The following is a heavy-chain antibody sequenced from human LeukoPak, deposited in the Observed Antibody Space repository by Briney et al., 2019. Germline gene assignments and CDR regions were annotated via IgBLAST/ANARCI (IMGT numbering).Heavy chain of an antibody. V-gene: IGHV3-48*01. CDR3: AKTLYGSGSYYYYFDY. D-gene: IGHD3-10*01. J-gene: IGHJ4*02. CDR1: GFTFSSYS. CDR2: ISSSSSTI. Sequence: GGSLRLSCAASGFTFSSYSMNWVRQAPGKGLEWVSYISSSSSTIYYADSVKGRFTISRDNAKNSLYLQMNSLRAEDTAVYYCAKTLYGSGSYYYYFDYWGQGTLVTVSS.